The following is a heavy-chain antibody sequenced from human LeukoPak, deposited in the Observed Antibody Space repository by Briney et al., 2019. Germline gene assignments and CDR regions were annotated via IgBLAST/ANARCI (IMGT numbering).Heavy chain of an antibody. CDR3: TRFSTASSRPAYY. CDR2: IYHSGIT. D-gene: IGHD2-21*01. J-gene: IGHJ4*02. Sequence: PSETLSLTCAVSGYSISTGYYWGWIRQSPGKGLEWIGNIYHSGITHYNPSLQGRVTLSVDTSKNQFSLNLNSVTAADTAVYYCTRFSTASSRPAYYWGQGTLSSSPQ. V-gene: IGHV4-38-2*01. CDR1: GYSISTGYY.